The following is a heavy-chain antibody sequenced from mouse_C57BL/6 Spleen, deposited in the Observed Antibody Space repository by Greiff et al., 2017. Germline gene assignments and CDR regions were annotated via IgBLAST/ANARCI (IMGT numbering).Heavy chain of an antibody. CDR1: GYTFTCYW. CDR3: AREETRVTRFAY. V-gene: IGHV1-55*01. Sequence: VQLQQPGAELVKPGASVKMSCKASGYTFTCYWITWVKQRPGQGLEWIGDIYPGSGSTNYNEKFKSKATLTVDTSSSTAYMQLSSLTSEDSAVYYCAREETRVTRFAYWGQGTLVTVSA. D-gene: IGHD2-2*01. J-gene: IGHJ3*01. CDR2: IYPGSGST.